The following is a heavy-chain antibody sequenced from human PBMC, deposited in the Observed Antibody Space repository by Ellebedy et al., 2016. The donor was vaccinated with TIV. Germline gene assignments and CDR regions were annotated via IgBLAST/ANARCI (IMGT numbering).Heavy chain of an antibody. Sequence: GESLKIPCAASGFTFSNAWMNWVRQAPGKGLEWVGRIKSKTDGGTTDYAAPVKGRFTISRDDSKNTLYLQMNSLKTEETAVYYCNTDRWDGSYYFDYWGQGTLVTVSS. V-gene: IGHV3-15*07. J-gene: IGHJ4*02. CDR1: GFTFSNAW. CDR2: IKSKTDGGTT. D-gene: IGHD1-26*01. CDR3: NTDRWDGSYYFDY.